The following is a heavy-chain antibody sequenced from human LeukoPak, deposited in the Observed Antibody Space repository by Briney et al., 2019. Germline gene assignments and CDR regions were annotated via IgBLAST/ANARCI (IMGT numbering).Heavy chain of an antibody. J-gene: IGHJ3*02. V-gene: IGHV4-38-2*02. D-gene: IGHD3-10*01. CDR3: ARVDGRYYYGSGSYSLALDAFDI. Sequence: SETLSLTCTVSGYSISSGYYWGWIRQPPGKGLEWIGSIYHSGKTYHNPSLKSRVTISVDTSKNQFSLKLSSVTAADTAVYYCARVDGRYYYGSGSYSLALDAFDIWGQGTMVTVSS. CDR1: GYSISSGYY. CDR2: IYHSGKT.